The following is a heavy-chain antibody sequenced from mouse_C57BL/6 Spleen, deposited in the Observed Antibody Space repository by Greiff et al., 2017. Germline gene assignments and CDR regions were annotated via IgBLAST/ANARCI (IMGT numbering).Heavy chain of an antibody. J-gene: IGHJ4*01. CDR3: AREGLLQDYYAMDY. CDR1: GYTFTSYW. D-gene: IGHD2-3*01. CDR2: IDPSDSET. V-gene: IGHV1-52*01. Sequence: QVQLQQPGAELVRPGSSVQLSCTASGYTFTSYWMHWVKQRPIQDLEWIGNIDPSDSETHYNQKFKDKATLTVDKSSSTAYMQLSSLTSEDSAVYYCAREGLLQDYYAMDYWGQGTSVTVSS.